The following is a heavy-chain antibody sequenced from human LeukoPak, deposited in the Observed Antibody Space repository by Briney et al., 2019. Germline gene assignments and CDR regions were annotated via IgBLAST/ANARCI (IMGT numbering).Heavy chain of an antibody. J-gene: IGHJ4*02. V-gene: IGHV3-21*01. CDR1: GFTFSSYS. CDR3: ARVPSGSYTGEGY. D-gene: IGHD1-26*01. Sequence: PGGSLRLSCAASGFTFSSYSMNWVRQAPGKGLEWVSSISSSSSYIYYADSVKGRFTISRDNAKNSLYLQMNSLRAEDTAVYYCARVPSGSYTGEGYWGQGTLVTVSS. CDR2: ISSSSSYI.